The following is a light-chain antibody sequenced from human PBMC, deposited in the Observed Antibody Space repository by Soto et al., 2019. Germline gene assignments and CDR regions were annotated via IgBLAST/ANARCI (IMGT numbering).Light chain of an antibody. V-gene: IGLV2-14*03. CDR2: NVS. CDR1: SSDVGGYKS. J-gene: IGLJ1*01. CDR3: SSYTSTSTYV. Sequence: QLVLTQPASVSGSPGQSITISCTGTSSDVGGYKSASWYQQHPGKAPKLLIYNVSNRPSGISDRFSGSWSGDTASLTISGLQAEDEADYYCSSYTSTSTYVFGTGTQLTVL.